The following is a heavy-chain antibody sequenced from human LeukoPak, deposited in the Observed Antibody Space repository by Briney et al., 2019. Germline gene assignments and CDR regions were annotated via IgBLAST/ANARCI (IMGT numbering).Heavy chain of an antibody. J-gene: IGHJ5*02. CDR3: AKGVYDSSGFDP. D-gene: IGHD3-22*01. V-gene: IGHV3-30*02. CDR1: GFTFSSYG. Sequence: GGSLRLSCAASGFTFSSYGMHWVRQAPGKGLEWVAFIRYDGSNKYYADSVKGRFTISRDNSKNTLYLQMNGLRAEDTAVYYCAKGVYDSSGFDPWGQGTPVTVSS. CDR2: IRYDGSNK.